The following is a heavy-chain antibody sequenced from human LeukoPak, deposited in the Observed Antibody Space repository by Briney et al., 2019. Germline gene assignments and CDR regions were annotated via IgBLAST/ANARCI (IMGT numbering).Heavy chain of an antibody. CDR2: FDPEEGET. CDR1: GHSLAELA. CDR3: AILPLTVVTPLDV. V-gene: IGHV1-24*01. Sequence: GASVKVSCKVSGHSLAELAMHWVRQAPGKGLEWVGGFDPEEGETFYAQEVLGRVSMTEDTPTDTAYMELSSLTSEDTAVYYCAILPLTVVTPLDVWGQGTTVTVSS. D-gene: IGHD4-23*01. J-gene: IGHJ6*02.